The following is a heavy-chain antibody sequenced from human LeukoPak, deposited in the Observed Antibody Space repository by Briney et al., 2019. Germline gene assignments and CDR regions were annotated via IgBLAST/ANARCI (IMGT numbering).Heavy chain of an antibody. CDR3: ARHSAPTMVRGVNYYYYYMDV. D-gene: IGHD3-10*01. CDR2: IYYSGST. J-gene: IGHJ6*03. CDR1: GGSISSYY. Sequence: SETLSLTCTVSGGSISSYYWSWIRQPPGKGLEWIGYIYYSGSTNYNPSLKSRVIISVDTSKNQFSLKLSSVTAADTAVYYCARHSAPTMVRGVNYYYYYMDVWGKGTTVTVSS. V-gene: IGHV4-59*08.